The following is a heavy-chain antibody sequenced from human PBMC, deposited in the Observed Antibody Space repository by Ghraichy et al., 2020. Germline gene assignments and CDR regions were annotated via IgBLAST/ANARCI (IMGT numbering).Heavy chain of an antibody. D-gene: IGHD6-13*01. CDR3: ARRDSSSWPWYFDY. V-gene: IGHV4-59*08. CDR2: INYSGST. Sequence: SETLSLTCIVSGGSTSTYYWSWIRQPPGKGLEWIGYINYSGSTYYNPSLKSRVTISVDTSKNQFSLKLSSVTAADTAVYYCARRDSSSWPWYFDYWGQGTLVTVSS. CDR1: GGSTSTYY. J-gene: IGHJ4*02.